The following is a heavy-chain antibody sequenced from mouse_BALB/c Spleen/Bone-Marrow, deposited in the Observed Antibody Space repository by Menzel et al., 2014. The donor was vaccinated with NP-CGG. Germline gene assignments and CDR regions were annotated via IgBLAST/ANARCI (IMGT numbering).Heavy chain of an antibody. CDR2: IYPSDSYT. CDR3: TRDFHGTSSMDY. J-gene: IGHJ4*01. V-gene: IGHV1-69*02. CDR1: GYTFTNYW. Sequence: VKLMESGAELVRPGASVKLSCKASGYTFTNYWLNWVKQRPGQGLEWTGNIYPSDSYTNYNQKFKDKATLTVDKSSCTAYMQLSSPTSEDSAVYYCTRDFHGTSSMDYWGQGTSVTVSS. D-gene: IGHD1-1*01.